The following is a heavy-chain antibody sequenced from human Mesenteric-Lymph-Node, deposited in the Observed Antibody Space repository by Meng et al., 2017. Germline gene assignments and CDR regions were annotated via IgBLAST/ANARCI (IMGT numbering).Heavy chain of an antibody. CDR3: ARESYDSSGGEGADDAFDI. Sequence: GESLKISCAASGFTFSSYEMNWVRQAPGKGLEWVSYISSSGTTMYYADSVKGRFTISRDNAKNSLYLQMNSLRAEDTALYHCARESYDSSGGEGADDAFDIWGQGTMVTVSS. CDR1: GFTFSSYE. CDR2: ISSSGTTM. D-gene: IGHD3-22*01. J-gene: IGHJ3*02. V-gene: IGHV3-48*03.